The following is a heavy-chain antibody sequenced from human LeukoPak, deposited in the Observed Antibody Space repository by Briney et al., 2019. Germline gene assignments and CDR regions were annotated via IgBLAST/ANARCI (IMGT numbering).Heavy chain of an antibody. CDR3: ARGVVGATGAFDI. J-gene: IGHJ3*02. V-gene: IGHV1-2*02. CDR2: INPNSGGT. Sequence: ASVKVSCKASGYTFTSYDINWVRQATGQGLEWMGWINPNSGGTNYAQKFQGRVTMTRDTSISTAYMELSRLRSDDTAVYYCARGVVGATGAFDIWGQGTMVTVSS. CDR1: GYTFTSYD. D-gene: IGHD1-26*01.